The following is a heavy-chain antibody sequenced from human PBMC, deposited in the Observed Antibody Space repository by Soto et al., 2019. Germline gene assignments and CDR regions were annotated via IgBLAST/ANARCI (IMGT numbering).Heavy chain of an antibody. J-gene: IGHJ4*01. D-gene: IGHD2-8*01. CDR1: GFTFSDYY. V-gene: IGHV3-11*01. CDR3: ASGTNGSIFVY. CDR2: ISSRSSTI. Sequence: QVQLVESGGGLVKPGGSLRLSCAASGFTFSDYYMSWIRQAPGKGLEWVSYISSRSSTIFYADSVKGRFTISRDNLKNSLYLQMNSLRAGDSAVYYCASGTNGSIFVYWGHGMLVTVSS.